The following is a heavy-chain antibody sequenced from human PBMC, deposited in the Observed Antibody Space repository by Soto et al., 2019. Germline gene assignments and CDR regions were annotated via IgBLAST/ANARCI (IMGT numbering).Heavy chain of an antibody. D-gene: IGHD3-10*01. V-gene: IGHV5-10-1*01. Sequence: GESLKISCKGSGYSFTTYWNSWVRQMPGKGLEWVGRIDPSVSYTNYSPSFQGHVTISADKSISTAYLQWSSLKASDTAMYYCVIXCGFGELLDPQTYGMDVWGQGTTVTVAS. CDR3: VIXCGFGELLDPQTYGMDV. CDR1: GYSFTTYW. CDR2: IDPSVSYT. J-gene: IGHJ6*02.